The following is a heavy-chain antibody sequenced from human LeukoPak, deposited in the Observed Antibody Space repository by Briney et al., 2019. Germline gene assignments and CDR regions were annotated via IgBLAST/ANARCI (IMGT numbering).Heavy chain of an antibody. V-gene: IGHV1-2*02. CDR2: INPNSGGT. CDR1: GYTFTGYY. CDR3: ARVKLVATITSHYYYYMDV. Sequence: ASVKVSCKASGYTFTGYYMHWVRQAPGQGLEWMGWINPNSGGTNYAQKFQGRVTMTRDTSISTAYMELSRLRSDDTAVYYCARVKLVATITSHYYYYMDVWGKGTTVTVSS. D-gene: IGHD5-12*01. J-gene: IGHJ6*03.